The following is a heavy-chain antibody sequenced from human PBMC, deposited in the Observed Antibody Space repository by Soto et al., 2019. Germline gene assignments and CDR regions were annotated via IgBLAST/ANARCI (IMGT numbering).Heavy chain of an antibody. CDR3: ARDLILSYYDYVWGSYAYYYYYGMDV. CDR1: GFTFSSYW. J-gene: IGHJ6*02. V-gene: IGHV3-74*01. CDR2: INSDGSST. Sequence: GGSLRLSCAASGFTFSSYWMHWVRQAPGKGLVWVSRINSDGSSTSYADSVKGRFTISRDNAKNTLYLQMNSLRAEDTAVYYCARDLILSYYDYVWGSYAYYYYYGMDVWGQGTTVTVSS. D-gene: IGHD3-16*01.